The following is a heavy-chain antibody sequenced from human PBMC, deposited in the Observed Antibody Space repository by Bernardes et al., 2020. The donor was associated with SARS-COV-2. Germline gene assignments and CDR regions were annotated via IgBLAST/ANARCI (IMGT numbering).Heavy chain of an antibody. V-gene: IGHV3-30*06. CDR2: ISYEGRTE. CDR1: GFTFSHFA. J-gene: IGHJ4*02. Sequence: GGSLRLSCAASGFTFSHFAMHWVRQAPGKGLEWVAIISYEGRTEYNADSAKGRFTISRDNSDDRIFLEMRNLRPEDTAVYYCARETLESTSSFFDYWGQGT. D-gene: IGHD6-6*01. CDR3: ARETLESTSSFFDY.